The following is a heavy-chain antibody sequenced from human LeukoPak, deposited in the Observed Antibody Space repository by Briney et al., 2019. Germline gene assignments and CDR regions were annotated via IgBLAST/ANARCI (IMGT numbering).Heavy chain of an antibody. D-gene: IGHD3-10*01. J-gene: IGHJ4*02. CDR2: ISNSGGSS. CDR1: GFTFSSYA. CDR3: AKVSFISGSAPIDY. V-gene: IGHV3-23*01. Sequence: GGSLRLSCATSGFTFSSYAMSWVRQAPGKGPEWVSGISNSGGSSHYADSVKGRFTISRDNSKSTLYLQMNSLRAEDTAVYYCAKVSFISGSAPIDYWGQGTLVTVSS.